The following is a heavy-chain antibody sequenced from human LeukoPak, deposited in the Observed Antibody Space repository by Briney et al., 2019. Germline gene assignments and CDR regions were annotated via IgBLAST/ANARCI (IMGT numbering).Heavy chain of an antibody. CDR3: AREIPAASYYFDY. V-gene: IGHV3-74*01. J-gene: IGHJ4*02. Sequence: GGSLRLSCAASGFTFSSYWMHWVRQAPGKGLVWVSRINSDGSSPNYADSVKGRFTISRDNAKNTLYLQMNSLRAEDTAVYYCAREIPAASYYFDYWGQGALVTVSS. CDR1: GFTFSSYW. CDR2: INSDGSSP. D-gene: IGHD2-2*01.